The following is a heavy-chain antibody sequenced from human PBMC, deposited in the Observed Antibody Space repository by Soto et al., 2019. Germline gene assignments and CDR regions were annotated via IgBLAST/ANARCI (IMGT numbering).Heavy chain of an antibody. Sequence: ASVKVSCKVSGYTLTELSMHWVRQAPGKGLEWMGGFDPEDGATIYAQKFQGRATMTEDTSTDTAYMELSSLRFEDTAVYYCATPPLSSGWYSYYGMDVWGQGTTVTVSS. CDR1: GYTLTELS. V-gene: IGHV1-24*01. CDR2: FDPEDGAT. D-gene: IGHD6-19*01. J-gene: IGHJ6*02. CDR3: ATPPLSSGWYSYYGMDV.